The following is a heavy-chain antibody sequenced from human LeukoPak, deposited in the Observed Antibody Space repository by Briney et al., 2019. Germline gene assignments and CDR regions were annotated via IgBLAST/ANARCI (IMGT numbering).Heavy chain of an antibody. Sequence: GASVKVSCKASGGTFSSYAISWVRQAPGQGLEWMGRIIPIFGIANYAQKFQGRVTITADKSTSTAYMELSSLRSEDTAVYYCAREGEITGTTGSLDYWGQGTLVTVSS. J-gene: IGHJ4*02. CDR3: AREGEITGTTGSLDY. CDR2: IIPIFGIA. D-gene: IGHD1-7*01. CDR1: GGTFSSYA. V-gene: IGHV1-69*04.